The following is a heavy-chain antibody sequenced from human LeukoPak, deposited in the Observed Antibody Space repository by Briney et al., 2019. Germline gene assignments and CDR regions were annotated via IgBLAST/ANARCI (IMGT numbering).Heavy chain of an antibody. D-gene: IGHD5-18*01. CDR3: ARDHVDTAMVIRWFDP. CDR2: ISSSSSTI. CDR1: GFTFSSYS. Sequence: GGSLRLSCAASGFTFSSYSMNWVRQAPGKGLEWVSYISSSSSTIYYADSVKGRFTISRDNAKNSLYLQMNSLRAEDTAVYYCARDHVDTAMVIRWFDPWGQGTLVTVSS. J-gene: IGHJ5*02. V-gene: IGHV3-48*01.